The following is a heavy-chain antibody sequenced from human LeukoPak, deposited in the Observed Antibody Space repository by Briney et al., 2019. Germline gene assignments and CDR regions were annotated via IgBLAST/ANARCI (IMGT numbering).Heavy chain of an antibody. V-gene: IGHV3-21*04. CDR1: GFTFSSYS. D-gene: IGHD5-12*01. CDR2: ISSSSSYI. CDR3: AKDTGYSGYGSRGGDAFDI. Sequence: GGSLRLSCAASGFTFSSYSMNWVRQAPGKGLEWVSSISSSSSYIYQADSVKGRFTISRDNAKNSLYLQMNSLRAEDTALYYCAKDTGYSGYGSRGGDAFDIWGQGTMVTVSS. J-gene: IGHJ3*02.